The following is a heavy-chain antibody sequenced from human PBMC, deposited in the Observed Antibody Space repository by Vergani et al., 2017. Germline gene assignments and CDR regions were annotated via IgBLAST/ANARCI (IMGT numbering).Heavy chain of an antibody. J-gene: IGHJ5*02. D-gene: IGHD6-6*01. CDR3: AKDLGTSSGCGWFDP. CDR1: GFTSAGYA. Sequence: EVQLEESGGGLVLPGRSLRLSCVASGFTSAGYAMHWVRQAPGKGLAWVSGISWNSNSIGYADSVKGRFTISRDNAKNSLYLQMNSLRAEDTALYYCAKDLGTSSGCGWFDPWGRGTLVTVSS. CDR2: ISWNSNSI. V-gene: IGHV3-9*02.